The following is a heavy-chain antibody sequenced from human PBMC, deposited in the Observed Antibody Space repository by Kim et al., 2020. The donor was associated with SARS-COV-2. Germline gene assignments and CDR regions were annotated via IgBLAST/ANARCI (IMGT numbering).Heavy chain of an antibody. CDR3: ASTIVSEFDH. CDR1: GFPFRSKA. J-gene: IGHJ4*02. CDR2: ISDDGTYK. D-gene: IGHD3-3*01. Sequence: GGSLRLSCAASGFPFRSKAMHWVRQSPHKGLEWVAVISDDGTYKKSADSLKGRFTISRDNSQDILYLEMNNLRPEDTALYFCASTIVSEFDHWGQGTPVTVSS. V-gene: IGHV3-30*03.